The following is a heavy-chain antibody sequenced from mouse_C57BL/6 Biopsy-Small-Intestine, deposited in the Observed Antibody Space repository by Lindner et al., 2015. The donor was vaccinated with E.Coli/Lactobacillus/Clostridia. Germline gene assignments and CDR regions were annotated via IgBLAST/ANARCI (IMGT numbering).Heavy chain of an antibody. V-gene: IGHV1-55*01. CDR1: GYTFTSYW. CDR3: ASLGFAY. J-gene: IGHJ3*01. Sequence: VQLQESGPELVKPGASVKLSCKASGYTFTSYWITWVKQRPGQGLEWIGDIYPGSGSTNYNEKFKSKATLTVDKPSSTAYMQLSSLTSEDSAVYSCASLGFAYWGPRDSGHCLC. CDR2: IYPGSGST.